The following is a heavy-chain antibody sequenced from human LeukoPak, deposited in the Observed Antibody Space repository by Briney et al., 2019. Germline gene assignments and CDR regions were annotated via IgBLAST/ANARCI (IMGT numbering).Heavy chain of an antibody. V-gene: IGHV3-53*04. CDR2: IYSGGST. J-gene: IGHJ3*02. CDR1: GFTVSSNY. CDR3: ARVTYYYDSSGPYRGAFDI. D-gene: IGHD3-22*01. Sequence: GGSLRLSCAASGFTVSSNYMSWVRQAQGKGLEWVSVIYSGGSTYYADSVKGRFTISRHNSKNTLYLQMNSLRAEDTAVYYCARVTYYYDSSGPYRGAFDIWGQGTMVTVSS.